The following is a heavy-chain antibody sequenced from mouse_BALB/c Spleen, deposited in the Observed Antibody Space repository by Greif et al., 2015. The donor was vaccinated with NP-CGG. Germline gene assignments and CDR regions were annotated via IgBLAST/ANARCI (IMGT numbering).Heavy chain of an antibody. CDR3: ANWDWYFDV. CDR2: IDPANGNT. V-gene: IGHV14-3*02. J-gene: IGHJ1*01. D-gene: IGHD4-1*01. CDR1: GFNIKDTY. Sequence: ESGAELVKPGASVKLSCTASGFNIKDTYMHWVKQRPEQGLEWIGRIDPANGNTKYDPKFQGKATITADTSSNTAYLQLSSLTSEDTAVYYCANWDWYFDVWGAGTTVTVSS.